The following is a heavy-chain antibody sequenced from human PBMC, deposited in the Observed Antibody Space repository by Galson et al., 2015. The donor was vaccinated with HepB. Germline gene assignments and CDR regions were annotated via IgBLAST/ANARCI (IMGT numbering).Heavy chain of an antibody. V-gene: IGHV3-49*03. Sequence: SLRLSCAASGFTFGDYAMSWFRQAPGKGLEWVGFIRSNAYGGTTEYAASVKGRFTISRDDSKSIAYLQMSSLKTEDTAVYYCTRVRVLWFGDYWGQGTLVTVSS. CDR2: IRSNAYGGTT. D-gene: IGHD3-10*01. CDR3: TRVRVLWFGDY. J-gene: IGHJ4*02. CDR1: GFTFGDYA.